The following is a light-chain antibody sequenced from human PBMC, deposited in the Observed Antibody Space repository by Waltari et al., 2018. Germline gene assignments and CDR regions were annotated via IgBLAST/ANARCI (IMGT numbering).Light chain of an antibody. CDR1: QTVNKF. CDR3: QQRHSWPLT. V-gene: IGKV3-11*01. Sequence: ALTHSPVTLSLSTGHRSPRPCRASQTVNKFLARTQEKPGQAPRLLIYDTSNRATGIRARFSGSGPGTDFTLTISRLGAEDFAVYDCQQRHSWPLTFGGGTKVEIK. CDR2: DTS. J-gene: IGKJ4*01.